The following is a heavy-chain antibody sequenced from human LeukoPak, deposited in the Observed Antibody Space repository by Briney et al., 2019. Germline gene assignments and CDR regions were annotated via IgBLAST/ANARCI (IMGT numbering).Heavy chain of an antibody. V-gene: IGHV4-4*07. Sequence: SGTLSLTCTVSGGSLSSYYWSWIRQPAGKGLEWIGRIYTSGSTNYNPSLKSRVTMSVDTSKNQFSLKLSSVTAADTPVYYCASSGSYWGQGTLVTVSS. J-gene: IGHJ4*02. CDR1: GGSLSSYY. CDR2: IYTSGST. D-gene: IGHD3-22*01. CDR3: ASSGSY.